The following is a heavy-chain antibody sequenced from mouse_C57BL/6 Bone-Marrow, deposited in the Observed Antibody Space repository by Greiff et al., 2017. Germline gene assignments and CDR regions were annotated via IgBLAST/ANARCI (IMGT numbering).Heavy chain of an antibody. D-gene: IGHD2-5*01. V-gene: IGHV14-4*01. CDR3: TTGYYSNYVLFDY. CDR2: IDPANGDT. J-gene: IGHJ2*01. CDR1: GFNIKDDY. Sequence: VQLQQSGAELVRPGASVKLSCTASGFNIKDDYMHWVKQRPEQGLEWIGWIDPANGDTEYASKFQGKATITADTSSNTAYLQLSSLTSEDTAVYYCTTGYYSNYVLFDYWGQGTTLTVSS.